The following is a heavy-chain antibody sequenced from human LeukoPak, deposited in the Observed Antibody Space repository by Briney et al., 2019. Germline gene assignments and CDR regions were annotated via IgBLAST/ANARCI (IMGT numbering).Heavy chain of an antibody. Sequence: GGSLRLSCAASGFTFSSYEMNWVRQAPGKGLEWVSSITSGSSYIYYADSVKGRFTISRDNAKNSLYLQMNSLRAEDTAVYYCARARALLEWLLYNPYYYMDVWGKGTTVTVSS. D-gene: IGHD3-3*01. CDR1: GFTFSSYE. V-gene: IGHV3-21*01. J-gene: IGHJ6*03. CDR2: ITSGSSYI. CDR3: ARARALLEWLLYNPYYYMDV.